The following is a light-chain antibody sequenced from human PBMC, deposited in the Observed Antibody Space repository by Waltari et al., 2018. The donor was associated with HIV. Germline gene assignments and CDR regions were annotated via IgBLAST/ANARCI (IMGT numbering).Light chain of an antibody. V-gene: IGLV1-44*01. CDR3: AAWDDSLNGPV. CDR1: SSNIGSNN. Sequence: QSVLTQPPSASGTPGQRVTISCSGSSSNIGSNNVNWYQQLPGTPPHRLIYSTHPRPSVVPARVSGAKSGTSASLAISGLQAEDEADYYWAAWDDSLNGPVFGGGTKLTVL. J-gene: IGLJ3*02. CDR2: STH.